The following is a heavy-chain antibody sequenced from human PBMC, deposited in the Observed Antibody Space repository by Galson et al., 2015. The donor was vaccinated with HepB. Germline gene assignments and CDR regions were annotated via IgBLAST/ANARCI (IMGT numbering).Heavy chain of an antibody. CDR2: IKQDGSEK. CDR1: GFTFSSYW. J-gene: IGHJ2*01. Sequence: SLRLSCAASGFTFSSYWMSWVRQAPGKGLEWVANIKQDGSEKYYVDSVKGRFTISRDNAKNSLYLQMNSLRAEDTAVYYCARERVRGVATNWYFDLWGRGTLVTVSS. CDR3: ARERVRGVATNWYFDL. V-gene: IGHV3-7*03. D-gene: IGHD5-12*01.